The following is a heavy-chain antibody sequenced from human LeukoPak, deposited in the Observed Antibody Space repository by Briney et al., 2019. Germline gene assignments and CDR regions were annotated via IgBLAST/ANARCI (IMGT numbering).Heavy chain of an antibody. CDR3: AHSTDRYSSSWYYFDY. Sequence: SCPTLLNPPQTLTRPRTFSGFSLTTPAVGVGWVRQPPGQALGWLALHFWDDDRRYSPSLRSRLTITKDTSKNQVVLTLTNMDSVDTATYYCAHSTDRYSSSWYYFDYWGQGTLVTVSS. CDR2: HFWDDDR. J-gene: IGHJ4*02. CDR1: GFSLTTPAVG. D-gene: IGHD6-13*01. V-gene: IGHV2-5*02.